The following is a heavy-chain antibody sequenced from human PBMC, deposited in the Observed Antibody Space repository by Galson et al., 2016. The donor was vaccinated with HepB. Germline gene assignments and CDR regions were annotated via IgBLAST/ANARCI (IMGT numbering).Heavy chain of an antibody. CDR2: IYQSGTT. CDR3: AREGSTRNYFDP. Sequence: SETLSLTCAVSGGSVSSYNWWNWFRQPPEKGLEWIGEIYQSGTTNFNPSLKSRVTMSMDKNKNKLSLKMSSVTAADTAVYYCAREGSTRNYFDPWGQGTLVIVSS. J-gene: IGHJ5*02. D-gene: IGHD1-7*01. CDR1: GGSVSSYNW. V-gene: IGHV4-4*02.